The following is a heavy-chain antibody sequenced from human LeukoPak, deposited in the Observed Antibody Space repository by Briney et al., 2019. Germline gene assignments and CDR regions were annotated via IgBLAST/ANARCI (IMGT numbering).Heavy chain of an antibody. CDR3: ARRGVLWFGELFYYGMDV. J-gene: IGHJ6*02. V-gene: IGHV3-9*01. CDR1: GFNFDDHG. Sequence: PGGSLRLSCAASGFNFDDHGMHWVRQPPGKGLEWVSGISWNSGSIGYGDSVKGRFTISRDNAKNSLYLQMNSLRAEDTAVYYCARRGVLWFGELFYYGMDVWGQGTTVTVSS. D-gene: IGHD3-10*01. CDR2: ISWNSGSI.